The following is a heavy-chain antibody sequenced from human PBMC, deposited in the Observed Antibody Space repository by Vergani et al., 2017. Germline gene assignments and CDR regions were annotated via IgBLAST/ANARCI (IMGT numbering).Heavy chain of an antibody. CDR1: GFTFSSYA. D-gene: IGHD6-13*01. CDR3: AKDGLGSRIAAGRGDFDY. J-gene: IGHJ4*02. Sequence: EVQLLESGGGLVQPGGSLRLSCAASGFTFSSYAMSWVRQAPGKGLEWVSAISGSGGSTYYADSVKGRFTISRDNSKNTLYLQMNSLRAEDTAVYYCAKDGLGSRIAAGRGDFDYWGQGTLVTVSS. CDR2: ISGSGGST. V-gene: IGHV3-23*01.